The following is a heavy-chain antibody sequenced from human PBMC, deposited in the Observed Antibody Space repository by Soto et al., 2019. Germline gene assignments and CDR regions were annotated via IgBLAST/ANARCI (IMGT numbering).Heavy chain of an antibody. CDR2: IYYSGST. Sequence: QVQLQESGPGLVKPSQTLSLTCTVSGGSISSGGYYWSWIRQHPGKGLEWIGYIYYSGSTYYNPSLKRRGTISVDTSKNQFSLKLSSVTAADTAVYYCARLCGDGDYFDYWGQGTLVTVSS. J-gene: IGHJ4*02. D-gene: IGHD4-17*01. CDR3: ARLCGDGDYFDY. CDR1: GGSISSGGYY. V-gene: IGHV4-31*03.